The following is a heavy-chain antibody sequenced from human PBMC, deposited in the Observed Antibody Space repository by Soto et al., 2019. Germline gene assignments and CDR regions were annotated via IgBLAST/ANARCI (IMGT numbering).Heavy chain of an antibody. CDR1: GFTFSSYS. Sequence: PGGSLRLSCAASGFTFSSYSMNWVRQAPGKGLEWVSSISSSSSYIYYADSVKGRFTISRDNAKNSLYLQMNSLRAEDTAVYYCARDREAYGSGSHYYYYYGMDVWGQGTTLTVSS. CDR3: ARDREAYGSGSHYYYYYGMDV. CDR2: ISSSSSYI. J-gene: IGHJ6*02. V-gene: IGHV3-21*01. D-gene: IGHD3-10*01.